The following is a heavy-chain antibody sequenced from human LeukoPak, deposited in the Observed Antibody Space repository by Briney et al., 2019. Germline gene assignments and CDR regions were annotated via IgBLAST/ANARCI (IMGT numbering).Heavy chain of an antibody. J-gene: IGHJ4*02. CDR1: GYTFTSYG. CDR3: ATGEDNSFDY. V-gene: IGHV1-45*02. D-gene: IGHD3-16*01. CDR2: ITPFNGNT. Sequence: GASVKVSCKASGYTFTSYGISWVRQAPGQALEWMGWITPFNGNTNYAQKFQDRVTITRDRSMSTAYMELSSLRSEDTAMYYCATGEDNSFDYWGQGTLVTVSS.